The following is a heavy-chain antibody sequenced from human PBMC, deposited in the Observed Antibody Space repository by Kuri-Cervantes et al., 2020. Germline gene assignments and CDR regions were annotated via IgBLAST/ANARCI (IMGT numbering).Heavy chain of an antibody. V-gene: IGHV3-74*01. CDR3: ARAGSRGAYYYYYMDV. Sequence: GGSLRPSCAAYGFTFSSYGMHWVRQAPGKGLVWVSRINTDGSDTSYGQSVKGRITISRDNAENTLFMQMNSLRTEDTSVYYCARAGSRGAYYYYYMDVWGKGTTVTVSS. J-gene: IGHJ6*03. D-gene: IGHD3-10*01. CDR2: INTDGSDT. CDR1: GFTFSSYG.